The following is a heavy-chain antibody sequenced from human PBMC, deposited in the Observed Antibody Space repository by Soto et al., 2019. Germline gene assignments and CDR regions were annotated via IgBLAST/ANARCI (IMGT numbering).Heavy chain of an antibody. J-gene: IGHJ4*02. Sequence: ASVKVSCKASGYTFTSYAMHWVRQAPGQRLEWMGWINAGNGNTKYSQKFQGRFTITRDTSASTAYMELSSLRSEDTAVYYCARYYIWGSYRSPYFDYWGQGTLVTVSS. CDR1: GYTFTSYA. CDR2: INAGNGNT. V-gene: IGHV1-3*01. D-gene: IGHD3-16*02. CDR3: ARYYIWGSYRSPYFDY.